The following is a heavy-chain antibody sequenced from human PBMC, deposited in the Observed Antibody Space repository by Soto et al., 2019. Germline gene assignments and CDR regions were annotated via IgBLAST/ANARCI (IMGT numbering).Heavy chain of an antibody. CDR3: ARESHDILTGPPWVWYFDL. J-gene: IGHJ2*01. CDR2: INDRGSI. Sequence: QVQLQQWGAGPLRPLETLSLTCGVSGGSFSVYYWAWIRQSPGKGLEWIGEINDRGSINYNPSLKSRVSISVDTSKNHYSLNLRSVTAADTAVYYCARESHDILTGPPWVWYFDLWGRGILVTVSS. D-gene: IGHD3-9*01. CDR1: GGSFSVYY. V-gene: IGHV4-34*01.